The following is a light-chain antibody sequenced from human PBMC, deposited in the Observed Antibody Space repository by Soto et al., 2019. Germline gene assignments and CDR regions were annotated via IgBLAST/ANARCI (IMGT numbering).Light chain of an antibody. CDR1: QNMNNY. CDR3: QQSYSTPWT. CDR2: GAA. V-gene: IGKV1-39*01. Sequence: DIQMTQSPSSLSASVGDRVTITCRASQNMNNYLNWYQQKPGKAPKVLIYGAASLQSGVPSRFSGSRSGTDFTLTISSLQPEDVATYYCQQSYSTPWTFGQGTKVEIK. J-gene: IGKJ1*01.